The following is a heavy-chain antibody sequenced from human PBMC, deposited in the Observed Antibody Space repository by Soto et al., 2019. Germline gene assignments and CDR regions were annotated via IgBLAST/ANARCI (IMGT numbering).Heavy chain of an antibody. V-gene: IGHV1-24*01. CDR1: GYTLTELS. D-gene: IGHD2-21*02. CDR2: FDPEDGET. Sequence: VKVSCKVSGYTLTELSMHWVRQAPGKGLEWMGGFDPEDGETIYAQKFQGRVTMTEDTSTDTAYMELSSLRSEDTAVYYCAKPRCGGDCYLDAFDIWGQGTMVTVSS. J-gene: IGHJ3*02. CDR3: AKPRCGGDCYLDAFDI.